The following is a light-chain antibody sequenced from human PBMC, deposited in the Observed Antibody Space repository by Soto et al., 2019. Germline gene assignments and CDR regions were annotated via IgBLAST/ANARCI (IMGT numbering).Light chain of an antibody. CDR1: QSISSW. CDR2: DAS. Sequence: IQMTQSPPTLSASVGDRVTITFRASQSISSWLAWYQQKPGKAPKLLIYDASSLESGVPSRFSGSGSGTEFTLTISSLQPDDFATYYCQQYNSYSITFGQRTRLEI. CDR3: QQYNSYSIT. J-gene: IGKJ5*01. V-gene: IGKV1-5*01.